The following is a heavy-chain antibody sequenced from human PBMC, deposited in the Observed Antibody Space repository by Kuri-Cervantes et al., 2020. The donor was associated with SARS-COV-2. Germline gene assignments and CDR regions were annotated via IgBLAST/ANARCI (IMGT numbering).Heavy chain of an antibody. V-gene: IGHV1-2*02. J-gene: IGHJ6*02. Sequence: ASVKVSCKASGYTFTSYAMHWVRQAPGQGLEWMGWINPNSGGTNYAQEFQGRVTMTRDTSISTAYMELSRLRSDDTAVYYCARERVTTPYYYYYGMDVWGQGTTVTVSS. CDR1: GYTFTSYA. CDR3: ARERVTTPYYYYYGMDV. CDR2: INPNSGGT. D-gene: IGHD4-11*01.